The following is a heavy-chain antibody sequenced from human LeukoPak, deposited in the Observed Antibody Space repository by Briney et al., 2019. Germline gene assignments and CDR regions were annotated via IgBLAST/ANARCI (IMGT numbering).Heavy chain of an antibody. CDR2: IYYSGST. CDR1: GGSISSYY. CDR3: ARGAYSSSEPYDY. J-gene: IGHJ4*02. D-gene: IGHD6-6*01. V-gene: IGHV4-59*01. Sequence: SETLSLTCTVSGGSISSYYWSWIRQPPGKGLEWIGFIYYSGSTNYNPSLKSRVTISVDTSKNQFSLKLSSVTAADTAVYYCARGAYSSSEPYDYWGQGTLVTVSS.